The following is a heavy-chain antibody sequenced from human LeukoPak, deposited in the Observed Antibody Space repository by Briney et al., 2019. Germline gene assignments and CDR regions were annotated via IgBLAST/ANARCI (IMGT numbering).Heavy chain of an antibody. J-gene: IGHJ4*02. CDR2: INPNSGGT. CDR3: AREGIAAAGDLDY. D-gene: IGHD6-13*01. Sequence: GESLKISCKASGYTFTGYYMHWVRQAPGQGLEWMGWINPNSGGTNYAQKFQGRVTMTRDTSISTAYMELSRLRSDDTAVYYCAREGIAAAGDLDYWGQGTLVTVSS. CDR1: GYTFTGYY. V-gene: IGHV1-2*02.